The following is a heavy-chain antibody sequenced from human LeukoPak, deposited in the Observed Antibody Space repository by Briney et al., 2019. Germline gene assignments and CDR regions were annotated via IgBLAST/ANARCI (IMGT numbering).Heavy chain of an antibody. V-gene: IGHV1-69*13. CDR1: GGTVSSYA. J-gene: IGHJ4*02. D-gene: IGHD3-16*01. CDR2: IIPIFGTA. Sequence: ASVKVSCKSSGGTVSSYAIIWVRQAPGQGLEWMGGIIPIFGTANYAQKFQGRVTITADESTSTAYMELSSLRSEDTAVYYCARTRSSEVGDYDHWGQGTLVTVSS. CDR3: ARTRSSEVGDYDH.